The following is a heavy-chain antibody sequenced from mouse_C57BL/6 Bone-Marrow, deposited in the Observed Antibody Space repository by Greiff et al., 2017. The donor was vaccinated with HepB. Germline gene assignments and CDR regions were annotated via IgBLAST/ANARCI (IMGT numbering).Heavy chain of an antibody. V-gene: IGHV1-50*01. J-gene: IGHJ2*01. CDR3: ASDGSICGD. Sequence: QVQLQQPGAELVKPGASVKLSCKASGYTFTSYWMQWVKQRPGQGLEWIGEIDPSDSYTNYNQKFKGKATLTVYTSSSTAYMQLSSLTSEDSAVYYGASDGSICGDWGQGTTLTVSS. CDR2: IDPSDSYT. CDR1: GYTFTSYW. D-gene: IGHD1-1*01.